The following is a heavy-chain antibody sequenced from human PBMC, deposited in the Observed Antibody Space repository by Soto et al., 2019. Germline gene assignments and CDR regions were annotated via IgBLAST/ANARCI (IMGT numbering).Heavy chain of an antibody. Sequence: PSETLSLTCVVSGYSISRGYYWCFIRQPPGKGLEWIGSLYYSGGTYYSPSLESRVTISVDTSENQFSLKLSPVTAADTAVYYCARGYYDSSGYYDHWGQGIRVTVSS. J-gene: IGHJ5*02. CDR2: LYYSGGT. V-gene: IGHV4-38-2*01. D-gene: IGHD3-22*01. CDR3: ARGYYDSSGYYDH. CDR1: GYSISRGYY.